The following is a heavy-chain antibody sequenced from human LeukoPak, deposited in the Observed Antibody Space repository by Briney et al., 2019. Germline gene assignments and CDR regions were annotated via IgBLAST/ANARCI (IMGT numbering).Heavy chain of an antibody. CDR3: ARDRYYDILTGFTL. V-gene: IGHV1-69*13. J-gene: IGHJ4*02. D-gene: IGHD3-9*01. CDR1: GGTFSSYA. Sequence: SVKVSCKASGGTFSSYAISWVRQAPGQGLEWMGGIIPIFGTANYAQKFQGRVTITADESTSTAHMELSSLRSEDTAVYYCARDRYYDILTGFTLWGQGTLVTVSS. CDR2: IIPIFGTA.